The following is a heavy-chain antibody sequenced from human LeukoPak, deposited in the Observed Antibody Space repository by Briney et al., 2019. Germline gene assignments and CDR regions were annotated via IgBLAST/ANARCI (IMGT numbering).Heavy chain of an antibody. V-gene: IGHV3-23*01. CDR3: AKDPRFGGATYFDY. Sequence: GALRLSCGASGFTFSYYGMSWVRRAPGKGLEWVSAISGSGGSTYYANSVKGRFTISRDNSKNTLYLQMNSLRAEDTAVYYCAKDPRFGGATYFDYWGQGTLVTVSS. J-gene: IGHJ4*02. D-gene: IGHD3-16*01. CDR2: ISGSGGST. CDR1: GFTFSYYG.